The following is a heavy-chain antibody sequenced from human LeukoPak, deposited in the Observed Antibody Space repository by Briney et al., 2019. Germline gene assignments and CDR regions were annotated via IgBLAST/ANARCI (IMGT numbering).Heavy chain of an antibody. Sequence: ASVKVSCKASGYTFTGYYMHWVRQAPGQGLEWMGWINPNSGGTNYAQKFQGRVTMTRDTSTSTAYMELRSLRSDDTAVYYCARDPCRDRVGGGNCYVGVNYWGQGTLVTVSS. CDR2: INPNSGGT. J-gene: IGHJ4*02. CDR3: ARDPCRDRVGGGNCYVGVNY. D-gene: IGHD2-15*01. CDR1: GYTFTGYY. V-gene: IGHV1-2*02.